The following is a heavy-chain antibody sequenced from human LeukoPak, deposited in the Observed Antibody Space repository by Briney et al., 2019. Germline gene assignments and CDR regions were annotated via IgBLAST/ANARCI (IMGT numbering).Heavy chain of an antibody. D-gene: IGHD3-22*01. Sequence: GASVKVSCTASGYTFTSYYMHWVRQAPGQGLEWMGIINPSGGSTSYAQKFQGRVTMTRDMSTSTVYMELSSLRSEDTAVYYCARIGYYYDSSGSPLRYWGQGTLVTVSS. CDR3: ARIGYYYDSSGSPLRY. CDR2: INPSGGST. V-gene: IGHV1-46*01. CDR1: GYTFTSYY. J-gene: IGHJ4*02.